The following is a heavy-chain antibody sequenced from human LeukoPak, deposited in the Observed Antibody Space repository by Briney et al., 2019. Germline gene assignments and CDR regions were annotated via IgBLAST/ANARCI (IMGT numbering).Heavy chain of an antibody. V-gene: IGHV3-15*01. CDR1: GFTFSYAW. CDR2: IRSETDGATT. D-gene: IGHD3-10*01. Sequence: RGSLRLSCVASGFTFSYAWMSWVRQAPGKGLQGVGHIRSETDGATTDYAAAVQGRFTISRDDSKKMLYLEMNSLTTEDTAVYYCTTDLNQRLKWFGNPLDHWGEGTPVTVSS. CDR3: TTDLNQRLKWFGNPLDH. J-gene: IGHJ4*02.